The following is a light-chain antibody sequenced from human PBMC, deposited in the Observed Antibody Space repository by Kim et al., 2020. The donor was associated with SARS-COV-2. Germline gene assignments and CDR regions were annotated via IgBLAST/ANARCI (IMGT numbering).Light chain of an antibody. J-gene: IGKJ5*01. CDR3: QQYNNWPPIT. V-gene: IGKV3-15*01. CDR2: GAS. CDR1: QSVSSD. Sequence: EVVMTQSPATLSVSPGERATLSCRASQSVSSDLAWYQQKPGQAPSLLIYGASTRATGVPARFSGSGSGTEFTLTISSLQSEDFAVYYCQQYNNWPPITFGQGTRLEIK.